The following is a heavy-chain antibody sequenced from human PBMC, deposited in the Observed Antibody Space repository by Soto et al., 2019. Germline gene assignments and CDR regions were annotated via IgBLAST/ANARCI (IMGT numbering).Heavy chain of an antibody. CDR2: INWNGGST. J-gene: IGHJ6*03. CDR3: ARKMGYYDSYYYMDV. Sequence: ESGGGVVRPGGSLRLSCAASGFTFDDYGMSWVRQAPGKGLEWVSGINWNGGSTGYADSVKGRFTISRDNAKNSLYLQMNSLRAEDTALYHCARKMGYYDSYYYMDVWGKGTTVTVSS. D-gene: IGHD3-9*01. V-gene: IGHV3-20*01. CDR1: GFTFDDYG.